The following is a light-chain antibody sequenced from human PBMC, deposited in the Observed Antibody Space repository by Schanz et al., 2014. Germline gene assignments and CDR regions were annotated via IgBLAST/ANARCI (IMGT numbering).Light chain of an antibody. Sequence: QSALTQPASVSGSPGQSITISCTGTSSDVGSYKLVSWYQHHPGKAPKLIIYEVFKRPSGISNRFSGSKSGNTASLTISGLQAEDEADYYCCSYAGSTTSWVFGGGTKLTVL. CDR2: EVF. J-gene: IGLJ3*02. CDR3: CSYAGSTTSWV. CDR1: SSDVGSYKL. V-gene: IGLV2-23*02.